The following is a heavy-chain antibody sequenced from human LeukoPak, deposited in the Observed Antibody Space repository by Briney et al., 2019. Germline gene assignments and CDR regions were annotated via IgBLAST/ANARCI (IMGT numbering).Heavy chain of an antibody. CDR2: IYHSGST. J-gene: IGHJ3*02. CDR3: ARRLMGYDAFEI. Sequence: SECLSLTCTVSGGSVSGYYWSWIRQPPGKGLEWIRYIYHSGSTNYNPSLKSRVTISVDTSKNQFSLKLSSVTAADTAVYYCARRLMGYDAFEIWGQGTMVTVSS. CDR1: GGSVSGYY. V-gene: IGHV4-59*08. D-gene: IGHD3-22*01.